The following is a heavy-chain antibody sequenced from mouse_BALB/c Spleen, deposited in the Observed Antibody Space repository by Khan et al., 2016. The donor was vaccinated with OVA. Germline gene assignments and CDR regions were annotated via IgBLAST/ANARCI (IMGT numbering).Heavy chain of an antibody. D-gene: IGHD6-1*01. Sequence: EVELVESGGGLVKPGGSLKLSCAASGFTFSNYTMSWVRQTPETRLEWVASISSGGFTYYPDSVMGRFTISSDNARNNLSLLMSSLRSETPAMSYCTEGLFLASFDYWGQGTTLTVSS. V-gene: IGHV5-6-5*01. CDR2: ISSGGFT. J-gene: IGHJ2*01. CDR1: GFTFSNYT. CDR3: TEGLFLASFDY.